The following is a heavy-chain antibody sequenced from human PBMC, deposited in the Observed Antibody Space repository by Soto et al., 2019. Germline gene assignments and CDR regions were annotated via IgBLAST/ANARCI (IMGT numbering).Heavy chain of an antibody. CDR1: GGTFSSYT. D-gene: IGHD6-13*01. CDR3: ARGSSSSPDRHYYGMDV. Sequence: QVQLVQSGAEVKKPGSSVKVSCKASGGTFSSYTISWVRQAPGQGLEWMGRIIPILGIANYAQKFQGRVTITADKATSTAYRERSSLRSEDTAGYYWARGSSSSPDRHYYGMDVWGQGTTVTVSS. J-gene: IGHJ6*02. V-gene: IGHV1-69*02. CDR2: IIPILGIA.